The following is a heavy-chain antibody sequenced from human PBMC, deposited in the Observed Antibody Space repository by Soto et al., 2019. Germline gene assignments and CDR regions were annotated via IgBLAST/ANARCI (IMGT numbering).Heavy chain of an antibody. CDR2: INPSGGST. J-gene: IGHJ3*02. Sequence: ASVKVSCKASGYTFTSYYMHWVRQAPGQGLEWMGIINPSGGSTSYAQKFQGRVTMTRDTSTSTVYMELSSLRSEDTAVYYCANAYSSGWYGGAFDIWGQGTMVTVSS. D-gene: IGHD6-19*01. CDR3: ANAYSSGWYGGAFDI. V-gene: IGHV1-46*01. CDR1: GYTFTSYY.